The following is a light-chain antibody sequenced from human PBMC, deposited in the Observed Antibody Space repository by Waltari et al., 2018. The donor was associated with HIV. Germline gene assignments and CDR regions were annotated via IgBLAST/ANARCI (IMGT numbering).Light chain of an antibody. CDR3: LLCYGGAQRYV. CDR1: TGAVTSDYY. J-gene: IGLJ1*01. V-gene: IGLV7-43*01. CDR2: STS. Sequence: QTVVPQEPSLTVSPGRKVTVTCASSTGAVTSDYYPNWFQQKPGQVPRSLIYSTSKKHSWTPARFSGYLLGGKAALTLSGVQPEDEADYCCLLCYGGAQRYVFGTGTKVTVL.